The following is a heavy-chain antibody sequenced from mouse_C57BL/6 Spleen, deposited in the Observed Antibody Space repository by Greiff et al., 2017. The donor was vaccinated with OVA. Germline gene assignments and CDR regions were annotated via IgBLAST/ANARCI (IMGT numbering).Heavy chain of an antibody. CDR3: ERGGPYDYDGAWFAY. CDR1: GYTFTSYW. D-gene: IGHD2-4*01. Sequence: QVQLQQSGAELVKPGASVKLSCKASGYTFTSYWMHWVKQRPGRGLEWIGRIDPNSGGTKYNEKFKSKATLTVDKPSSTAYMQLSSLTSEDSAVYDCERGGPYDYDGAWFAYWGKGALVTVSA. J-gene: IGHJ3*01. CDR2: IDPNSGGT. V-gene: IGHV1-72*01.